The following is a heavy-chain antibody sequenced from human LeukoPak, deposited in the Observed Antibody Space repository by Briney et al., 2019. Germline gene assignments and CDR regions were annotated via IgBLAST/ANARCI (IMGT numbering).Heavy chain of an antibody. Sequence: PGGSLRLSCAASGFTYSSYAMSWVRQAPGKGQEWVSAISGSGGSTYYADSVKGRFTISRDNSKNTLYLQMNSLIAEDTAVYYCAKGRSNYGYNWFDPWGQGTLVTVSS. CDR1: GFTYSSYA. J-gene: IGHJ5*02. D-gene: IGHD4-11*01. CDR3: AKGRSNYGYNWFDP. CDR2: ISGSGGST. V-gene: IGHV3-23*01.